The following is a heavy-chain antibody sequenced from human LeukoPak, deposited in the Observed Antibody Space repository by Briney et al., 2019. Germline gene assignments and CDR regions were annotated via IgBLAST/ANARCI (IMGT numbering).Heavy chain of an antibody. V-gene: IGHV1-18*01. CDR3: ARDGAVAGTGGWFDP. CDR1: GYTFTSYG. CDR2: ISAYNGNT. Sequence: ASVKVSCKASGYTFTSYGISWVRQAPGQGLEWMGWISAYNGNTNYAQKLQGRVTMTTDTSTSTVYMELSSLRSEDTAVYYCARDGAVAGTGGWFDPWGQGTLVTVSS. D-gene: IGHD6-19*01. J-gene: IGHJ5*02.